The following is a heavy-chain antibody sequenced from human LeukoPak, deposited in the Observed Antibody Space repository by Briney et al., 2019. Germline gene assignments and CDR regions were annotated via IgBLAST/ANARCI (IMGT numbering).Heavy chain of an antibody. CDR1: GGTFSSYA. CDR3: ARDYYDSSGPPCGY. CDR2: IIPIFGTA. Sequence: SVKVSCKASGGTFSSYAISWVRQAPGQGLEWMGGIIPIFGTANYAQKLQGRVTMTTDTSTSTAYMELRSLRSDDTAVYYCARDYYDSSGPPCGYWGQGTLVTVS. J-gene: IGHJ4*02. D-gene: IGHD3-22*01. V-gene: IGHV1-69*05.